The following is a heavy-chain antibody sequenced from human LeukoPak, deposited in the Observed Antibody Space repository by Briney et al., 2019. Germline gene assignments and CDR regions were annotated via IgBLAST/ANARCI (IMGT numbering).Heavy chain of an antibody. CDR3: ARSVLGYSYGLHIDY. J-gene: IGHJ4*02. D-gene: IGHD5-18*01. V-gene: IGHV4-59*01. CDR1: GGSISSYY. CDR2: IHYRGST. Sequence: SETLSLTCTFSGGSISSYYWSWIRQSPGEGLEWMVYIHYRGSTNYNPSLKSRVTIAVDTSNNQFSLKLSSLPAADTAVYYCARSVLGYSYGLHIDYWGQGTLVTVS.